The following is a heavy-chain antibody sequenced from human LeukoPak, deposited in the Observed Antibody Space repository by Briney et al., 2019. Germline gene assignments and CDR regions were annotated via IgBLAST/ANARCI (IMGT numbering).Heavy chain of an antibody. J-gene: IGHJ4*02. V-gene: IGHV3-33*01. CDR1: GFTFSSHG. Sequence: GGSLRLSCAASGFTFSSHGMHWGRQAPGKGLEWVALIWYDGSNKYYADSVKGRFTISRDNSKNTLYLQMNSLRAEDTAVYYCARLTGSYFDYWGQGTLVTVSS. CDR2: IWYDGSNK. D-gene: IGHD7-27*01. CDR3: ARLTGSYFDY.